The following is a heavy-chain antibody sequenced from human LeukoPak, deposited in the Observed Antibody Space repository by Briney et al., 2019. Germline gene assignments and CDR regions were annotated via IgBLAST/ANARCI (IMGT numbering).Heavy chain of an antibody. Sequence: PGRSLRLSCAASGFTFSNFAMHWVRQAPGKGLEWLAVILYDGTMKYYADPVDGRFTISRDNSENMVFLQMNRLTVDDTAVYYCARDPRGPTGYDAISRDTFDYWGQGTLVTVSS. CDR3: ARDPRGPTGYDAISRDTFDY. CDR2: ILYDGTMK. V-gene: IGHV3-30*03. CDR1: GFTFSNFA. J-gene: IGHJ4*02. D-gene: IGHD1-14*01.